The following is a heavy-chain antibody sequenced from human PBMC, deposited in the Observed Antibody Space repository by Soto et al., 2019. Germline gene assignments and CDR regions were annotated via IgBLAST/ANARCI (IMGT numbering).Heavy chain of an antibody. D-gene: IGHD3-10*01. CDR1: GFTVSSNY. Sequence: EVQLVESGGGLVQPGGSLRLSCAASGFTVSSNYMSWVRQAPGKGLEWVSVIYSGGSTYYADSVKGRFTISRDNSKNTLYLQMNSLRAEDTAVYYCASPFLGVLRDYYYYYGMDVWGQGTTVTVSS. CDR3: ASPFLGVLRDYYYYYGMDV. V-gene: IGHV3-66*01. CDR2: IYSGGST. J-gene: IGHJ6*02.